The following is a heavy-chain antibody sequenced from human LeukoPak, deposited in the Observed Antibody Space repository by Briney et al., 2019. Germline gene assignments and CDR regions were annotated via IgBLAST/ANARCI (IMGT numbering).Heavy chain of an antibody. J-gene: IGHJ3*02. Sequence: GESLKIPCKGSGYSFTSYWIGWVRQMPGKGLQWMGIIYPGDTDTRYSPSFQGQVTISADKSISTAYLQWSSLKASDTAMYYCARAHYYGSGSYSDAFDIWGQGTMVTVSS. D-gene: IGHD3-10*01. CDR3: ARAHYYGSGSYSDAFDI. CDR2: IYPGDTDT. V-gene: IGHV5-51*01. CDR1: GYSFTSYW.